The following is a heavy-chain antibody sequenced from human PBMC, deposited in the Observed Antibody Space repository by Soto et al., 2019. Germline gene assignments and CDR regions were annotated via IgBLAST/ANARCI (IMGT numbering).Heavy chain of an antibody. CDR1: GGSVSTGGYD. J-gene: IGHJ6*02. CDR3: ARDGHGMDV. V-gene: IGHV4-61*08. Sequence: ETLSLTCTVSGGSVSTGGYDWSWIRQPPGKGLEWIGKIFFTGSAHYNPSLRNRVTMSVDTSKDQFSLTLTSVTAADTAVYYCARDGHGMDVWGQGTTVTVSS. CDR2: IFFTGSA.